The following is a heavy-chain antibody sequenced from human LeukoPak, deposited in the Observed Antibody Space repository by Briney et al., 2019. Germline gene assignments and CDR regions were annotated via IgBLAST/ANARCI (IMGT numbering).Heavy chain of an antibody. CDR1: GYIFTGYY. V-gene: IGHV1-2*02. CDR2: INPNSGGT. J-gene: IGHJ4*02. Sequence: GASVNVSCKASGYIFTGYYMYWVRQAPGQGLEWMGWINPNSGGTDYAQKFQGRVTMTRDTSISTAYMELSRLRSDDTAVYYCTRVGSSSWQLFDYWGQGTLVTVSS. CDR3: TRVGSSSWQLFDY. D-gene: IGHD6-13*01.